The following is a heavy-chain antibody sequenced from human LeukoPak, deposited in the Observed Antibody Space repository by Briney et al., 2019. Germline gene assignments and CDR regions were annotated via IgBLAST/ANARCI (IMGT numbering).Heavy chain of an antibody. Sequence: GGSLRLSCAASGFTFSTYVMNWFRQAPGKGLEWVSTISVGAEYIFYADAVKRLFTISRDDYNNALYWQIHSLRAEDTALYYCASGPPFLKYFEYWGQGTLVTVSS. J-gene: IGHJ4*02. CDR1: GFTFSTYV. D-gene: IGHD3-3*01. V-gene: IGHV3-23*01. CDR3: ASGPPFLKYFEY. CDR2: ISVGAEYI.